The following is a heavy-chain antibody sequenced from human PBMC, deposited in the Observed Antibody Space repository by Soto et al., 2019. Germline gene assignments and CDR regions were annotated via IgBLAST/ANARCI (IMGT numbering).Heavy chain of an antibody. CDR2: IIPIFGTA. V-gene: IGHV1-69*01. D-gene: IGHD3-22*01. CDR3: ALAYYYDSSGYRPRTDWYFEL. Sequence: QVQLVQSGAEVKKPGSSVKVSCKASGGTFSSYAISWVRQAPGQGLEWMGGIIPIFGTANYAKNFQGRVTITADESTSTAYMELSSLRSEDTAVYYCALAYYYDSSGYRPRTDWYFELWGRGTLVTVSS. CDR1: GGTFSSYA. J-gene: IGHJ2*01.